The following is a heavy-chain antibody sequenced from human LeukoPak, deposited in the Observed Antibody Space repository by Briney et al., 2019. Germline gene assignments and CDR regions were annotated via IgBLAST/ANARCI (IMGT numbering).Heavy chain of an antibody. D-gene: IGHD2-2*01. CDR1: GFSLSTSGVG. J-gene: IGHJ5*02. V-gene: IGHV2-5*02. Sequence: SGPTLVNPTQTLTLTCTFSGFSLSTSGVGVGWIRQPPGKALEWLALIYWDDDKRYSPSLKSRLTITKDTSKNQVVLTMTNMDPVDTATYYCAHSSGYCSSTSCYEGGEWFDPWGQGTLVTVSS. CDR3: AHSSGYCSSTSCYEGGEWFDP. CDR2: IYWDDDK.